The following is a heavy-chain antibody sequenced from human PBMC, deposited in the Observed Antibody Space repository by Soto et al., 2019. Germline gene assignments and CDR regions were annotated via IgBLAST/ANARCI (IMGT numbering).Heavy chain of an antibody. CDR1: GFTFSSHA. Sequence: QVQLVESGGGVVQPGRSLRLSCAVSGFTFSSHAMHWVRQAPGKGLEWVTLISSDGSNKYYVDSVKGRFTTSRDNSKNTMYRQMNSLRVEDTAVYYCARDDEGGSDCDLGYWGQGALVTVSS. D-gene: IGHD1-26*01. CDR2: ISSDGSNK. CDR3: ARDDEGGSDCDLGY. V-gene: IGHV3-30*14. J-gene: IGHJ4*02.